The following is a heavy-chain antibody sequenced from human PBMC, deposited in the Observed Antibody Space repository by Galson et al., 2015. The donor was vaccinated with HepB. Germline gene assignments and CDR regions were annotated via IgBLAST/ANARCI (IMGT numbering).Heavy chain of an antibody. J-gene: IGHJ4*02. CDR3: AAADLGYCSGGSCYPGDYYFDY. V-gene: IGHV1-58*02. Sequence: SVKVSCKASGFTFTSSAMQWVRQARGQRLEWIGWIVVGSGNTNYAQKFQERVTITRDMSTSTAYMELSSLRSEDTAVYYCAAADLGYCSGGSCYPGDYYFDYWGQAPLVTVSS. D-gene: IGHD2-15*01. CDR2: IVVGSGNT. CDR1: GFTFTSSA.